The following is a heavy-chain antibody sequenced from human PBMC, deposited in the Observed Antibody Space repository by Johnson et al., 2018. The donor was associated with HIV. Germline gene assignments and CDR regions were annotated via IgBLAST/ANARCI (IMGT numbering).Heavy chain of an antibody. V-gene: IGHV3-23*04. Sequence: VQLVESGGGLVQPGGSLRLSCAASGFTFSSYAMSWVRQAPGKGLEWVSVISGSGGSTYYADSVKGRFTISRDNSQNTLYLQMNSLRAEDAAVYYCAKADYYDSSGYPHGAFDIWGQGTMVTVSS. CDR3: AKADYYDSSGYPHGAFDI. D-gene: IGHD3-22*01. CDR2: ISGSGGST. J-gene: IGHJ3*02. CDR1: GFTFSSYA.